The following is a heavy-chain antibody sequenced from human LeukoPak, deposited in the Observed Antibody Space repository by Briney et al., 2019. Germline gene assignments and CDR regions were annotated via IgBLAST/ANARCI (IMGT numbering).Heavy chain of an antibody. CDR1: GGTFSSCA. J-gene: IGHJ4*02. CDR3: ARDGLPYDYYDSSGYSDY. V-gene: IGHV1-69*05. D-gene: IGHD3-22*01. Sequence: GASVKVSCKASGGTFSSCAISWVRQAPGQGLEWMGRIIPIFGTANYAQKFQGRVTITTDESTSTAYMELSSLRSEDTAVYYCARDGLPYDYYDSSGYSDYWGQGTLVTVSS. CDR2: IIPIFGTA.